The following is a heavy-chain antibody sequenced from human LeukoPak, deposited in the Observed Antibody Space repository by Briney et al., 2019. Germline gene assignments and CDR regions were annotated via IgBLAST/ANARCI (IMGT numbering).Heavy chain of an antibody. V-gene: IGHV3-21*01. J-gene: IGHJ5*02. CDR1: GFAFSDYS. CDR3: ARAPARDFWIGYYIDL. D-gene: IGHD3-3*01. CDR2: ISSSKSYI. Sequence: GGSLRLSCAASGFAFSDYSMNWVRQAPGKGLDWVSSISSSKSYIYYTDSVKGRFTISRDNAKTSLYLQMDSLRAEDTAVYYCARAPARDFWIGYYIDLWGQGTLVTVSS.